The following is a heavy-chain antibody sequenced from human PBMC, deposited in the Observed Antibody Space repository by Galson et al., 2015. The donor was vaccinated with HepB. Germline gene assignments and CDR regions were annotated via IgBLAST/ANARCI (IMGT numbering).Heavy chain of an antibody. CDR1: GFSFRDHG. CDR2: ISSDGDSK. J-gene: IGHJ4*02. D-gene: IGHD1-14*01. CDR3: AKGCRTGTTCYIIES. V-gene: IGHV3-30*18. Sequence: SLRLSCAASGFSFRDHGMHWVRHVAGKGLEWLTVISSDGDSKRYERSLMGRFTISRDNSKNTLFLEMSSLGPEDTAVYYCAKGCRTGTTCYIIESWGQGTPVTVSS.